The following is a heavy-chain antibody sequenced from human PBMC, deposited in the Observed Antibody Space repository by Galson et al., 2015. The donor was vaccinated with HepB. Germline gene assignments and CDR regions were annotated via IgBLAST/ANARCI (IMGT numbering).Heavy chain of an antibody. V-gene: IGHV3-74*01. CDR3: ARATITMVRGVIDGYYYGMDV. D-gene: IGHD3-10*01. J-gene: IGHJ6*02. CDR1: GFTFSSYG. Sequence: SLRLSCAASGFTFSSYGMHWVRQAPGKGLVWVSRINSDGSSTSYADSVKGRFTISRDNAKNTLYLQMNSLRAEDTAVYYCARATITMVRGVIDGYYYGMDVWGQGTTVTVSS. CDR2: INSDGSST.